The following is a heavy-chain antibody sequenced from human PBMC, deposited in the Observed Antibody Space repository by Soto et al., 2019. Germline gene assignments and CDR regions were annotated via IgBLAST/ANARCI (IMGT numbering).Heavy chain of an antibody. J-gene: IGHJ3*02. V-gene: IGHV3-30*18. CDR1: GFTFSSYG. Sequence: GGSLRLSCAASGFTFSSYGMHWVRQAPGKGLEWVAVISYDGSNKYYEDSVKGRFTISRDNSKNTLYLQMNSLRAEDTAVYYCAKDKSLLGYDAFDIWGQGTMVTVSS. CDR3: AKDKSLLGYDAFDI. D-gene: IGHD3-16*01. CDR2: ISYDGSNK.